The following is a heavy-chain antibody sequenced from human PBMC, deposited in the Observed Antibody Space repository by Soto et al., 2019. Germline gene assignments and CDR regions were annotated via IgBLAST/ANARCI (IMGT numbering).Heavy chain of an antibody. J-gene: IGHJ4*02. CDR3: AGDGIAVAGTGNFDF. CDR2: INGDCSST. CDR1: GFTFSRYW. Sequence: EVQLVESGGGLVQPGGSLRLSCAASGFTFSRYWMHWVRQAPGEGLVWVSRINGDCSSTTYAASVKGRFTISRDNVMSMVYLQMSSLSVEETATYFCAGDGIAVAGTGNFDFWGQGTLVTVSS. V-gene: IGHV3-74*03. D-gene: IGHD6-19*01.